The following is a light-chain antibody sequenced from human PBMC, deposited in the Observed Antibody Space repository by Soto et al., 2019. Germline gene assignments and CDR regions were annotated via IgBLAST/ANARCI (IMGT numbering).Light chain of an antibody. CDR2: ATS. J-gene: IGKJ4*01. CDR3: QHYVNSPLT. Sequence: EIVLTQSPGTLCLSPGERATLSCRASQSVSSTFLAWYQQKPGQAPRLLIYATSSRATGIPDRFSGSGSGTDFTLTISRLEPEDFAVYFCQHYVNSPLTVGGGTKVDIK. CDR1: QSVSSTF. V-gene: IGKV3-20*01.